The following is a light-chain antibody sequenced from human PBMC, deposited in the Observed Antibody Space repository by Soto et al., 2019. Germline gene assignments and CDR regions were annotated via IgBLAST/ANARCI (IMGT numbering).Light chain of an antibody. CDR1: SSDVGGFDF. V-gene: IGLV2-8*01. J-gene: IGLJ2*01. CDR3: CSYAGRNTLI. CDR2: AVN. Sequence: QSVLTQPASVSGSLGQSITISCTGTSSDVGGFDFVSWYQQHPGKAPQLIISAVNKRPSGVPDRFSGSKSGNTASLTVSGLQAEDEADYYCCSYAGRNTLIFGGGTKLTVL.